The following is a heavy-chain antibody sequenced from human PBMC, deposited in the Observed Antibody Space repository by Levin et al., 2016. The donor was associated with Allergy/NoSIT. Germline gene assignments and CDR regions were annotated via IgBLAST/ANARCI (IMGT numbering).Heavy chain of an antibody. Sequence: GSLRLSCTVSGGSISSYYWSWIRQPPGKGLEWIGYIYYSGSTNYNPSLKSRVTISVDTSKNQFSLKLSSVTAADTAVYYCARDSSGWFPYYYYYMDVWGKGTTVTVSS. J-gene: IGHJ6*03. CDR2: IYYSGST. D-gene: IGHD6-19*01. CDR3: ARDSSGWFPYYYYYMDV. CDR1: GGSISSYY. V-gene: IGHV4-59*13.